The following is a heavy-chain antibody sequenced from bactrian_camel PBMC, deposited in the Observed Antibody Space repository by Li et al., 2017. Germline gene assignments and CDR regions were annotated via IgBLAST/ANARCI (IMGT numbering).Heavy chain of an antibody. Sequence: VQLVESGGGLVQPGGSLRLSCAASGFTFSSYWMYWVRQAPGKGLEWVSATSNMGVVTDYASSVKGRFTISRDNAKNALYLQMNSLKTEDSAVYHFVGGMGWNYWGQGTQVTVS. D-gene: IGHD5*01. V-gene: IGHV3S1*01. CDR1: GFTFSSYW. J-gene: IGHJ4*01. CDR3: VGGMGWNY. CDR2: TSNMGVVT.